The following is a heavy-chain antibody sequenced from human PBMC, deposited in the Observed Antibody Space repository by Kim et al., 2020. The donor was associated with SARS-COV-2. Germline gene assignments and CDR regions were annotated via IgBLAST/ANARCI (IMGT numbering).Heavy chain of an antibody. V-gene: IGHV3-11*05. J-gene: IGHJ3*02. CDR1: GFTFSDYY. D-gene: IGHD3-16*01. CDR3: ARDPRASYGDRAFDI. Sequence: GGSLRLSCAASGFTFSDYYMSWIRQAPGKGLEWVSYISSSSSYTNYADSVKGRFTISRDNAKNSLYLQMNSLRAEDTAVYYCARDPRASYGDRAFDIWGQGTMVTVSS. CDR2: ISSSSSYT.